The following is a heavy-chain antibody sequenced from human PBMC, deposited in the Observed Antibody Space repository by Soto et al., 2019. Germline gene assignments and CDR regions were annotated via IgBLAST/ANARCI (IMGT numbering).Heavy chain of an antibody. J-gene: IGHJ4*02. V-gene: IGHV3-48*01. CDR3: VGEVGFQLIY. CDR1: GFTFSTHS. CDR2: ITSSDVTM. Sequence: PGGSLRLSCAASGFTFSTHSMNWVRQAPGKGLGWISYITSSDVTMYADSVKGRFTISRDNAKNSLYLQMNSLRGEDTAVYFCVGEVGFQLIYWGQGTLVTVSS. D-gene: IGHD2-2*01.